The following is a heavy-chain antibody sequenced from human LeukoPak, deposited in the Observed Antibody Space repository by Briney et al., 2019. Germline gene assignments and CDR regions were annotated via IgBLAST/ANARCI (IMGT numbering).Heavy chain of an antibody. J-gene: IGHJ3*02. Sequence: SVKVSCKASGGTFSSYAISWVRQAPGQGLEWMGGIIPIFGTANYAQKFQGRVTITADESTSTAYMELSSLRSEDTAVYYCARDAGARRAFDIWGQGTMVTVSS. CDR2: IIPIFGTA. D-gene: IGHD1-26*01. CDR3: ARDAGARRAFDI. CDR1: GGTFSSYA. V-gene: IGHV1-69*13.